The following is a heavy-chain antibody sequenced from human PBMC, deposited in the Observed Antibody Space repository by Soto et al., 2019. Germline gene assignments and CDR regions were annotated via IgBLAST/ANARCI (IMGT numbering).Heavy chain of an antibody. D-gene: IGHD4-4*01. CDR1: GFTFSSYG. J-gene: IGHJ6*02. Sequence: QVQLVESGGGVVQPGRSLRLSCAASGFTFSSYGMHWVRQAPGKGLEWVAVISYDGSNKYYADSVKGRFTISRDNSKNTLYLQMNSLRAEDTAVYYCAKGYDYSNYGDYYYGMDVWGQGTTVTVSS. CDR3: AKGYDYSNYGDYYYGMDV. V-gene: IGHV3-30*18. CDR2: ISYDGSNK.